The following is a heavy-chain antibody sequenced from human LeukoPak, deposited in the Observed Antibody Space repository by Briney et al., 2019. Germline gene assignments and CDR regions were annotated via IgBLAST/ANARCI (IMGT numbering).Heavy chain of an antibody. CDR3: ARDLAGTTGFDY. D-gene: IGHD1/OR15-1a*01. J-gene: IGHJ4*02. CDR2: IYYSGRT. CDR1: GGSISSYY. Sequence: SETLSLTCTVSGGSISSYYGSWIRQPPGKGLEWVGYIYYSGRTNYNPSLKSRVTISVDPSKNPFSLKLSSVTAADTAVYYCARDLAGTTGFDYWGPGTLVTVSS. V-gene: IGHV4-59*01.